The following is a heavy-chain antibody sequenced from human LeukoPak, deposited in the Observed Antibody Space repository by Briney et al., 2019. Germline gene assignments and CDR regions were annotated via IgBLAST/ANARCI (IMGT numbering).Heavy chain of an antibody. D-gene: IGHD3-22*01. CDR1: GFTVSSNY. CDR2: IYSGGST. J-gene: IGHJ4*02. V-gene: IGHV3-53*01. CDR3: ARYYYDSSGYFG. Sequence: PGGSLRLSCAASGFTVSSNYMSWVRQAPGKGLEWVSVIYSGGSTYYADSVKGRFTISRDNSMNTLYLQMNSLRAEDTAVYYCARYYYDSSGYFGWGQGTLVTVSS.